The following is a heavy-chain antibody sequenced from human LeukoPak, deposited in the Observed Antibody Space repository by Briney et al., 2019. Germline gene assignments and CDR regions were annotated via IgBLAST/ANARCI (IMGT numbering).Heavy chain of an antibody. CDR1: GFTFSSYG. J-gene: IGHJ4*02. CDR2: IRYDGGNK. CDR3: AKDIGRAPDY. Sequence: GSLRLSCAASGFTFSSYGMHWVRQAPGKGLEWVAFIRYDGGNKYYADSVKGRFTISRDNSKNTLYLQMNSLRAEDTAVYYCAKDIGRAPDYWGQGTLVTVSS. D-gene: IGHD1-26*01. V-gene: IGHV3-30*02.